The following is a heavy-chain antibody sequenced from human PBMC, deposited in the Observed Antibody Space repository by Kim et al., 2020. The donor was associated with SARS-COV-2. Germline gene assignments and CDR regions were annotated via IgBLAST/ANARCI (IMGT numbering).Heavy chain of an antibody. J-gene: IGHJ4*02. D-gene: IGHD2-2*01. Sequence: GGSLRLSCAASGFTFSSYAMSWVRQAPVKGLEWVSAISGSGGSTYYADSVKGRFTISRDNSKNTLYLQMNSLRAEDTAVYYCAKDLSVVVPAASNVWGQGTLVTVSS. CDR3: AKDLSVVVPAASNV. V-gene: IGHV3-23*01. CDR2: ISGSGGST. CDR1: GFTFSSYA.